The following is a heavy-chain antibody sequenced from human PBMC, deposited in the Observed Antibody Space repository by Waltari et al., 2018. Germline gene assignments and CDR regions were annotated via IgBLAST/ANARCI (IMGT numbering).Heavy chain of an antibody. Sequence: EVQLVESGGGLVKPGGSLRLSCAASGFTFSSYSMNWVRQAPGKGLAWVSSISSSSSYIYYADSGKGRFTISRDNAKNALYLQMNSLRAEDTAVYYCARGPYYYDSSAAFDIWGQGTMVTVSS. D-gene: IGHD3-22*01. CDR1: GFTFSSYS. CDR2: ISSSSSYI. CDR3: ARGPYYYDSSAAFDI. J-gene: IGHJ3*02. V-gene: IGHV3-21*01.